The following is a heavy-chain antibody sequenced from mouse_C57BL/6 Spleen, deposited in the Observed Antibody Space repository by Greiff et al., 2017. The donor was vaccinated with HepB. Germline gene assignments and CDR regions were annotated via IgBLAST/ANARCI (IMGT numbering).Heavy chain of an antibody. CDR3: ARSLPFITTVALDY. V-gene: IGHV1-72*01. CDR2: IDPNSGGT. Sequence: QVQLQQPGAELVKPGASVKLSCKASGYTFTSYWLHWVKQRPGRGLEWIGRIDPNSGGTKYNEKFKSKATLTVDKPSSTAYMQLSSLTSEDSAVYDCARSLPFITTVALDYWGQGTTLTVSS. D-gene: IGHD1-1*01. CDR1: GYTFTSYW. J-gene: IGHJ2*01.